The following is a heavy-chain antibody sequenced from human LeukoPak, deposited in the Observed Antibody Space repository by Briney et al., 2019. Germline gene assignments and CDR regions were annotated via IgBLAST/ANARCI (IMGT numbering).Heavy chain of an antibody. V-gene: IGHV3-7*01. D-gene: IGHD6-19*01. Sequence: PGGSLRLSCVASGFTFSRYWMSWVRQAPGKGLGRVANIKQDGSEKHYEDSVKGRFTISRDNAKNSLYLQMNSLGAENTAVYYCASQRYSSGWYQGEFDYWGQGTLVTVSS. CDR1: GFTFSRYW. J-gene: IGHJ4*02. CDR2: IKQDGSEK. CDR3: ASQRYSSGWYQGEFDY.